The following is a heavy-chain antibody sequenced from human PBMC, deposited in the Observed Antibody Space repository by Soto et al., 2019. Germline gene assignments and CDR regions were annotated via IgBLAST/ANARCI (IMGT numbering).Heavy chain of an antibody. D-gene: IGHD2-15*01. J-gene: IGHJ4*02. V-gene: IGHV3-23*01. CDR1: GFTFSSYA. CDR2: ISGSGGST. CDR3: ARDRPPGTVVVVAATNSLDY. Sequence: GGSLRLSCAASGFTFSSYAMSWVRQAPGKGLEWVSAISGSGGSTYYADSVKGRFTISRDNSKNTLYLQMNSLRAEDTAVYYCARDRPPGTVVVVAATNSLDYWGQGTLVTVSS.